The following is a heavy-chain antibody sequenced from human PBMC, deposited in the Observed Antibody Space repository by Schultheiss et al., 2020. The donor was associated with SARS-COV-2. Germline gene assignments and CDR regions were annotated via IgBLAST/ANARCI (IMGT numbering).Heavy chain of an antibody. Sequence: GESLKISCAASGFTFSSYAMSWVRQAPGKGLEWVSAISGSGGSTYYADSVKGRFTISRDNSKNALYLQMNSLRAEDTAVYYCVKQLSRDGYNAVDYWGQGTLVTVSS. J-gene: IGHJ4*02. CDR3: VKQLSRDGYNAVDY. V-gene: IGHV3-23*01. CDR1: GFTFSSYA. D-gene: IGHD5-24*01. CDR2: ISGSGGST.